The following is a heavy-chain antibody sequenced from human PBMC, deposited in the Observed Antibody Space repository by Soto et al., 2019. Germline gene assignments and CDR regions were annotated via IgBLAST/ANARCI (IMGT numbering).Heavy chain of an antibody. CDR3: ASHSTIVSKYFDL. Sequence: VQLEQSGAEVKKPGSSVKVSCKASGDTYAFNWVRLAPGQGLEWMGGIIPVFGTPDYAQKFEGRVTITADESTSTSHMELRSLRSEDTAVYYCASHSTIVSKYFDLWGRGTLVTVSS. CDR1: GDTYA. J-gene: IGHJ2*01. V-gene: IGHV1-69*01. D-gene: IGHD1-26*01. CDR2: IIPVFGTP.